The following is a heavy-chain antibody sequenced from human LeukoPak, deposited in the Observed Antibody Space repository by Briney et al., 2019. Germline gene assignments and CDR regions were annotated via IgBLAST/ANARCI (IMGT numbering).Heavy chain of an antibody. J-gene: IGHJ4*02. Sequence: SGGSLRLSCAASGFTFSSYAMHWVRQAPGKGLEWVAVISYDGSNKYYADSVKGRFTISRDNSKNTLYQQMNSLRAEDTAVYYCASRAAAGTDYWGQGTLVAVSS. CDR2: ISYDGSNK. CDR3: ASRAAAGTDY. CDR1: GFTFSSYA. V-gene: IGHV3-30*04. D-gene: IGHD6-13*01.